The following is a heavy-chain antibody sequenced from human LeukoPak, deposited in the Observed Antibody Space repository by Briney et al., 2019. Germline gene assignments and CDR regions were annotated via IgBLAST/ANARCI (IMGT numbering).Heavy chain of an antibody. CDR2: IIPIFGTA. J-gene: IGHJ4*02. Sequence: ASVKVSCKASGGTFSSYAISWVRQAPGQGLEWMGGIIPIFGTANYAQKFQGRVTITADKSTSTAYMELSSLRSEDTAVYYCARDVGIAAAGTRGYFDYWGQGTLVTVSS. V-gene: IGHV1-69*06. D-gene: IGHD6-13*01. CDR1: GGTFSSYA. CDR3: ARDVGIAAAGTRGYFDY.